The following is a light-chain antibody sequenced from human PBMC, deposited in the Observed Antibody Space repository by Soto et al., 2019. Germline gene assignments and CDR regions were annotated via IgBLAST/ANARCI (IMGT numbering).Light chain of an antibody. CDR1: QSVSSD. V-gene: IGKV3-15*01. CDR2: GSS. J-gene: IGKJ2*01. CDR3: QQYNNRPPYT. Sequence: EVVMTQSPATLSVSPGGRATLSCRASQSVSSDLAWYQQKPGQAPRLLIYGSSTRATGVPDRFTGSGSGTEFTLTISSLQSEDCAVYYCQQYNNRPPYTFGQGTKLEIK.